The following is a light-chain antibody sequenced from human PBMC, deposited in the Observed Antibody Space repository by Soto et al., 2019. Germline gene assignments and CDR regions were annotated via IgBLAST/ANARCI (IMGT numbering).Light chain of an antibody. J-gene: IGKJ4*01. Sequence: DIVLTQSPATLSLSLGERDTLSSRASPVVSSYLAWYQQKPGQAPRLLIYDASHRATGIPARFSGRGSGTYFTRTISSLEPEVFAVYYCQQRSNWPPEVTFGGGSKVDIK. CDR1: PVVSSY. CDR3: QQRSNWPPEVT. V-gene: IGKV3-11*01. CDR2: DAS.